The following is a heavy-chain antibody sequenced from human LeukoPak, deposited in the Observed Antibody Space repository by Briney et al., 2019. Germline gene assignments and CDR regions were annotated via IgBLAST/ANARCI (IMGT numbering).Heavy chain of an antibody. V-gene: IGHV4-59*01. Sequence: SETLSLTCTVSGGSISSYYWSWIRQPPGKGLEWIGYIYYSGSTNYNPSLKSRVTISVDTSKNQFSLKLSSVTAADTAVYYCARGPSSLWYFDLWGRGTLVTVSS. CDR3: ARGPSSLWYFDL. J-gene: IGHJ2*01. CDR1: GGSISSYY. CDR2: IYYSGST.